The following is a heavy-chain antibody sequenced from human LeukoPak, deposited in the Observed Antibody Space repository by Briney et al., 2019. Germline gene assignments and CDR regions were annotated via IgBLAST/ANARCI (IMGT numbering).Heavy chain of an antibody. V-gene: IGHV3-11*04. Sequence: GGSLRLSCAASGFTFSDYYMSWIRQAPGKGLEWVSYISSSGSTIYYADSVKGRFTISRDNPKNTLYLQMNSLRAEDTAVYHCARDRYYDSSGYLDYWGQGTLVTVSS. CDR1: GFTFSDYY. J-gene: IGHJ4*02. CDR2: ISSSGSTI. CDR3: ARDRYYDSSGYLDY. D-gene: IGHD3-22*01.